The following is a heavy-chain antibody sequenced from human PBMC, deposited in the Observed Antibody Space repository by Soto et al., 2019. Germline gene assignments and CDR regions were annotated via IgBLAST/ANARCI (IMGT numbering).Heavy chain of an antibody. J-gene: IGHJ4*02. CDR1: GFTFSSYW. D-gene: IGHD6-19*01. Sequence: EVQLVESGGGLVQAGGSLRLSCAASGFTFSSYWMSWVRQAPGKGLEWVANINQDGSEKYYVDSVKGRFTISRDNAKNSLYLQMNSVRAEDTAVYYCARDVIAVAATFDYWGQGTLVTVSS. CDR3: ARDVIAVAATFDY. V-gene: IGHV3-7*03. CDR2: INQDGSEK.